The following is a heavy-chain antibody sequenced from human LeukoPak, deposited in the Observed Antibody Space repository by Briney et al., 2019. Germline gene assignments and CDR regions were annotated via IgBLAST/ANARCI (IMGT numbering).Heavy chain of an antibody. Sequence: GESLQISCKGSGYSFTSYWIGWVRQMPGKGLEWMGIIYPGDSDTRYSPSFQGQVTISADKSISTAYLQWSSLKASDTAMYYCARRDSSGYYGDAFDIWGQGTMVTVSS. D-gene: IGHD3-22*01. J-gene: IGHJ3*02. CDR1: GYSFTSYW. CDR2: IYPGDSDT. V-gene: IGHV5-51*01. CDR3: ARRDSSGYYGDAFDI.